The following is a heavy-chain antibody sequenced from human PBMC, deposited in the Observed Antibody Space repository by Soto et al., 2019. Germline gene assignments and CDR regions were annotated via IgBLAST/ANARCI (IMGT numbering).Heavy chain of an antibody. D-gene: IGHD1-26*01. V-gene: IGHV4-4*02. CDR3: ARGPRSGSYSVDGFDV. Sequence: QVQLQQSGPGLVNPSGTLSLTCVVSGASISTSNWWSWVRQPPGKGLEWIEEIYHSGGSTYSPSLKSRVSMSVDKSRNQFSLRLTTVTAADTATYYCARGPRSGSYSVDGFDVWGQGTVVTVSS. J-gene: IGHJ3*01. CDR1: GASISTSNW. CDR2: IYHSGGS.